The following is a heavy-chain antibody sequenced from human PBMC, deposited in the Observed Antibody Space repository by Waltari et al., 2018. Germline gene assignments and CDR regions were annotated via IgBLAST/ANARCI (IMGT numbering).Heavy chain of an antibody. CDR2: LIPILGIA. V-gene: IGHV1-69*10. D-gene: IGHD6-13*01. CDR3: ASRYSSSWYLFDY. CDR1: GGTFSTYA. J-gene: IGHJ4*02. Sequence: QVPLVQSGAEVKKPGASVQVSCKASGGTFSTYATSRVRPAPGPRLEWMGGLIPILGIANYAQKFQGRVTITADKSTSTAYMELSSLRSEDTAVYYCASRYSSSWYLFDYWGQGTLVTVSS.